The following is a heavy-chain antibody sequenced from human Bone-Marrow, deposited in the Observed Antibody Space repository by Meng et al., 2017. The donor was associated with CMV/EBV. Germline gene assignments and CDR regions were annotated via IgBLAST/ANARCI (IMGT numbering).Heavy chain of an antibody. J-gene: IGHJ4*02. V-gene: IGHV3-30*02. CDR3: AKGVWLPARFDY. D-gene: IGHD2-8*01. CDR2: IRYDGSNK. CDR1: GFTFRTYW. Sequence: GESLKISCAASGFTFRTYWMSWVRQAPGKGLEWVAFIRYDGSNKYYTDSVKGRFTISRDNSKNTLYLQMNSLRAEDTAVYYCAKGVWLPARFDYWGQGTLVTVSS.